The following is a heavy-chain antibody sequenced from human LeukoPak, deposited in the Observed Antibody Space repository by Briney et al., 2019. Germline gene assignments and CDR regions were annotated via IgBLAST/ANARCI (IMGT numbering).Heavy chain of an antibody. V-gene: IGHV3-15*01. J-gene: IGHJ4*02. CDR3: AHRDTTMVRVDY. CDR2: IKRKTDGGTT. Sequence: GGSLRLSCAASGFTFRNASMSWTRQAPGKGLEWGGRIKRKTDGGTTDYAAPVKGRFTISRDDSKNTLYLQMNSLTTEDTAVYFCAHRDTTMVRVDYWGQGTLVTVSS. CDR1: GFTFRNAS. D-gene: IGHD5-18*01.